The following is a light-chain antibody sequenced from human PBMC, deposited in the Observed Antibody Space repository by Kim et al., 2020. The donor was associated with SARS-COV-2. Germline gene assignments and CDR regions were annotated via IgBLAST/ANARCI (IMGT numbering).Light chain of an antibody. CDR2: GAS. CDR3: QQYDSSVWT. J-gene: IGKJ1*01. CDR1: QSVNGRF. Sequence: PGERATLSCRASQSVNGRFLPCYQKNPGQAPRLLIYGASTRATAIPDSFGGSGSGTDFTLTISGLGPEDFALYYCQQYDSSVWTFGQGTKVYIK. V-gene: IGKV3-20*01.